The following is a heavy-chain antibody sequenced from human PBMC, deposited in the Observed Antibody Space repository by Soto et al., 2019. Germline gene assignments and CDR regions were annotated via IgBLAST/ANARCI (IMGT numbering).Heavy chain of an antibody. D-gene: IGHD3-10*01. CDR2: ISYDGSNK. J-gene: IGHJ4*02. Sequence: QVQLVESGGGVVQPGRSLRLSCAASGFTFSSYGMHWVRQAPGTGLEWVAVISYDGSNKYYADSVKGRFTISRDNSKNKLYLQMNSVGAEGTAVYYCAKGVGMVRGDKFDYWGQGTLVTVSS. CDR1: GFTFSSYG. V-gene: IGHV3-30*18. CDR3: AKGVGMVRGDKFDY.